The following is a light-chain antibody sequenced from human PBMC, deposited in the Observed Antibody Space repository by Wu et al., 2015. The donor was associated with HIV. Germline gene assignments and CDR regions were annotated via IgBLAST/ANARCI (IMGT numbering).Light chain of an antibody. J-gene: IGKJ5*01. CDR1: QSISSNY. Sequence: IVLTQSPGTLPLSPGERATLSCRASQSISSNYLAWYQQKPGQALRLLIYDASNRATGVPARFSGSGSFTDFTLTISSLEPEDSAVYYCQQHSNWPLTFGHGTRLEIK. CDR2: DAS. CDR3: QQHSNWPLT. V-gene: IGKV3D-20*02.